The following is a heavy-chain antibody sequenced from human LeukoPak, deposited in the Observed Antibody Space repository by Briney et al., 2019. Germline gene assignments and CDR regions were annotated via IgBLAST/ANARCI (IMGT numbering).Heavy chain of an antibody. J-gene: IGHJ4*02. CDR2: IYYSGST. V-gene: IGHV4-59*12. Sequence: SETLSLTCTVSGGSISSYYWNWIRQPPGKGLEWIGYIYYSGSTNYNPSLKTRVTISVDTSKNQFSLKLSSVTAADTAVYYCARGGGGYSYGIDYWGQGTLVTVSS. D-gene: IGHD5-18*01. CDR1: GGSISSYY. CDR3: ARGGGGYSYGIDY.